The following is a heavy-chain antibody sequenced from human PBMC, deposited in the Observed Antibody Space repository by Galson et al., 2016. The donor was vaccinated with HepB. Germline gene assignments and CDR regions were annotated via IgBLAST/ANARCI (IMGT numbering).Heavy chain of an antibody. CDR2: VYYSGST. J-gene: IGHJ4*02. V-gene: IGHV4-39*02. D-gene: IGHD3-22*01. CDR1: GGSINGLTLH. CDR3: ARLHYDTSGYQFDH. Sequence: SETLSLTCTVSGGSINGLTLHWGWVRQPPGKGLDWIGRVYYSGSTYYNPSLRSRLTVSVDTSKNNLSLQLRSVTAADTAVYFCARLHYDTSGYQFDHWGQGALVIVSS.